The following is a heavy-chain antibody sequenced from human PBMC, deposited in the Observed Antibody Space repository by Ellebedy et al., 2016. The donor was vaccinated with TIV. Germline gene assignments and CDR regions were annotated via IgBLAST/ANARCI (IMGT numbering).Heavy chain of an antibody. J-gene: IGHJ4*02. V-gene: IGHV4-59*01. D-gene: IGHD1-14*01. Sequence: MPGGSLRLSCTVSGGSISSYYWSWIRQPPGKGLEWIGYIYYSGSTNYNPSLQSRVTISVDTSKNQFSLKLTSVTAADTAVYYCATGPNQDFFDYWGRGTLVTVSS. CDR3: ATGPNQDFFDY. CDR1: GGSISSYY. CDR2: IYYSGST.